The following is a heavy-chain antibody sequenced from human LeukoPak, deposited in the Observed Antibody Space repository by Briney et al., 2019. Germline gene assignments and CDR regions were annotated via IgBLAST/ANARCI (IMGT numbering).Heavy chain of an antibody. D-gene: IGHD3-16*01. J-gene: IGHJ4*02. CDR2: IYYSGST. CDR3: ARVRGEGFDY. Sequence: SETLSLTCTVSGGSISSYYWSWIRQPTGKGLEWIGYIYYSGSTNYNPSLKSRVTISVGTSKNQFSLKLSSVTAADTAVYYCARVRGEGFDYWGQGTLVTVSS. CDR1: GGSISSYY. V-gene: IGHV4-59*01.